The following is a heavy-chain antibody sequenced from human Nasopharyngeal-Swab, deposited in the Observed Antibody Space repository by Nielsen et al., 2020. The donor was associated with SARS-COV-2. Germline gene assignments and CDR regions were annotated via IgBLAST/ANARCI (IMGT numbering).Heavy chain of an antibody. Sequence: GGSLRPSCAASGFNVSNNYMTWVRQAPGKGLEWVAIIYSSGSIYHADSVKGRFIISRDTSKNKLSLRMNSLRVEDTAVYYCATAVTGPLYWGQGTLVTVSS. J-gene: IGHJ1*01. CDR3: ATAVTGPLY. V-gene: IGHV3-53*01. D-gene: IGHD4-11*01. CDR1: GFNVSNNY. CDR2: IYSSGSI.